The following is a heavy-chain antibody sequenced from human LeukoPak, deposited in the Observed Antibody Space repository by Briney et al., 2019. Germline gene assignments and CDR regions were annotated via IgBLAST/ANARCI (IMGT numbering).Heavy chain of an antibody. V-gene: IGHV4-59*01. CDR1: GGSISSYY. CDR2: IYYSGST. Sequence: TSETMSLTCTVSGGSISSYYWSWIRQPPGKGLEWIGYIYYSGSTNYNPSLKSRVTISVDTSKNQFSLKLSSVTAADTAVYYCARRGYDFWSGSYYYYMDVWGKGTTVTVSS. D-gene: IGHD3-3*01. CDR3: ARRGYDFWSGSYYYYMDV. J-gene: IGHJ6*03.